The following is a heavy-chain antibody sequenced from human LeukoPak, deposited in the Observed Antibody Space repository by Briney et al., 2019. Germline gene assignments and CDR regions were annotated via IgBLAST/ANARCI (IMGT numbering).Heavy chain of an antibody. CDR1: GFTFSSYA. CDR2: ISYDGSNK. D-gene: IGHD1-26*01. V-gene: IGHV3-30*04. Sequence: GGSLRLSCAASGFTFSSYAMHWVRQAPGKGLEWVAVISYDGSNKYYADSVKGRFTISRDNSKNTLYLQMNSLRAEDTAVYYCAREGTWSYYYDYWGQGTLVTVSS. CDR3: AREGTWSYYYDY. J-gene: IGHJ4*02.